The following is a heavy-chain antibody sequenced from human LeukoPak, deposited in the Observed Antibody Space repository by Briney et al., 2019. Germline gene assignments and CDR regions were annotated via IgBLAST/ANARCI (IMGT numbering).Heavy chain of an antibody. D-gene: IGHD3-3*01. CDR2: IWHDGSTK. V-gene: IGHV3-33*03. J-gene: IGHJ4*02. CDR1: GFSFTSQG. CDR3: ASGVVSAY. Sequence: GGSLRLSCAASGFSFTSQGMHWVRQAPGKGLEWVAVIWHDGSTKYYTDSVKGRFTISRDNAESSLYLQMNSLRAEDTAVYYCASGVVSAYWGQGTLVTVSS.